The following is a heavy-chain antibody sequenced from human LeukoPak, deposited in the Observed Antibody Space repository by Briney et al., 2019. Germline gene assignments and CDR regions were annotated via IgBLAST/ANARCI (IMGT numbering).Heavy chain of an antibody. J-gene: IGHJ6*02. CDR2: INPNSGGT. V-gene: IGHV1-2*02. Sequence: ASVKVSCKASGYTFTRYYMHWVRQAPGQGLEWMGWINPNSGGTNYAQKFQGRVTMTRDTSISTAYMELSRLRSDDTAVYYCARERGPGTRYYYGMDVWGQGTTVTVSS. D-gene: IGHD4-17*01. CDR3: ARERGPGTRYYYGMDV. CDR1: GYTFTRYY.